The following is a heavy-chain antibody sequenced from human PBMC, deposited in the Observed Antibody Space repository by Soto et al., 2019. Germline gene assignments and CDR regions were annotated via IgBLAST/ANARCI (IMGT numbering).Heavy chain of an antibody. CDR3: LRESARIVVVPRVGGDRWFDP. D-gene: IGHD2-2*01. CDR1: GFTFSDYF. Sequence: QVHLVESGGGVVKPAGSLRLSCAASGFTFSDYFMSWIRQAPGKGLEWVSFISGSGDNIKYADSVKGRFTISRDNAKNTLYLQMNSLRDEDTAVYFCLRESARIVVVPRVGGDRWFDPWGQGTLFTVSS. CDR2: ISGSGDNI. J-gene: IGHJ5*02. V-gene: IGHV3-11*04.